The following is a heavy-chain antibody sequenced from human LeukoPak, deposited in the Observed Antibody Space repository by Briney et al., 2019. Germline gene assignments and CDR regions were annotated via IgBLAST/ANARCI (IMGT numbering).Heavy chain of an antibody. CDR2: ISYDGSNK. Sequence: QPGGSLRLSCAASGFTFSSYARHWVRQAPGKGLEWVAVISYDGSNKYYADWVKGRFTISRDNSKNTLYLQMNSLTAEDTAVYYCARAQNRIAAGREGWFDPWGQGTLITVSS. CDR1: GFTFSSYA. V-gene: IGHV3-30-3*01. D-gene: IGHD6-13*01. CDR3: ARAQNRIAAGREGWFDP. J-gene: IGHJ5*02.